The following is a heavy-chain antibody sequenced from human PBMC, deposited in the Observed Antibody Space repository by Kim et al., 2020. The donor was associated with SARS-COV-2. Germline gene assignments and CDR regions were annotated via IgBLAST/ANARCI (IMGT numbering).Heavy chain of an antibody. V-gene: IGHV3-21*01. CDR2: ISTSRSFI. CDR1: GFTFSSYS. J-gene: IGHJ6*01. D-gene: IGHD3-22*01. Sequence: GGSLRLSCAASGFTFSSYSMNWVRQAPGKGLEWVASISTSRSFIYYADSVKGRFTISRDNSRNSLFLQMNSLRAEDTAVYYCARFEVVVAEPHYYYNVM. CDR3: ARFEVVVAEPHYYYNVM.